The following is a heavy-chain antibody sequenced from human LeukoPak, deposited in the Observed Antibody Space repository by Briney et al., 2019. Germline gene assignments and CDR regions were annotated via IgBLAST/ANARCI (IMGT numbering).Heavy chain of an antibody. V-gene: IGHV3-21*01. D-gene: IGHD4-23*01. Sequence: GGSLRLSCAASGFTFSSYSMNWVRQAPGKGLEWVSSISSSSSYIYYADSVKGRFTISRDNAKNSLYLQMNSLRAEDTAVYYCARDLGIYGGNVSGYWGQGTLVTVSS. CDR3: ARDLGIYGGNVSGY. CDR2: ISSSSSYI. CDR1: GFTFSSYS. J-gene: IGHJ4*02.